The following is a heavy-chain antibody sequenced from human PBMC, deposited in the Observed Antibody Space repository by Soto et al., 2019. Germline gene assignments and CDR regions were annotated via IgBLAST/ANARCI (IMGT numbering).Heavy chain of an antibody. CDR3: AKGGARVASVTRVYLCIAMDV. J-gene: IGHJ6*02. CDR2: INPNSGDT. V-gene: IGHV1-2*02. CDR1: GYTFTGYY. Sequence: ASVNVSCKASGYTFTGYYVHWVRQAPGPGLEWMGWINPNSGDTYLAQRFQGRVTMNRDTSIGTAYMELRGLTSDDTAEYYCAKGGARVASVTRVYLCIAMDVWGQGTTVTVSS. D-gene: IGHD1-26*01.